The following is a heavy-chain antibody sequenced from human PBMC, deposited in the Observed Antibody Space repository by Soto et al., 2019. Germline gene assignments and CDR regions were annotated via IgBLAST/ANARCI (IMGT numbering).Heavy chain of an antibody. V-gene: IGHV1-8*02. Sequence: ASVKVSCKASGYDFTAYDINWVRQASGQGLEWMGWMNPINGATGSARRFQGRVSMTRNTATGTAYLELTSLRSDDAAVYYCGRRPSPAAPAGGALCSYAMEVWGPGTTVTVSS. CDR1: GYDFTAYD. J-gene: IGHJ6*02. CDR3: GRRPSPAAPAGGALCSYAMEV. CDR2: MNPINGAT. D-gene: IGHD6-13*01.